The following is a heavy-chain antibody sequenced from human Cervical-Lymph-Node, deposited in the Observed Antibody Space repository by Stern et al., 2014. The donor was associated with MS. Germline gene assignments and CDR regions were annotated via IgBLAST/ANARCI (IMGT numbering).Heavy chain of an antibody. CDR2: IYYSGST. Sequence: QVQLQESGPGLVKPSETLSLTCTVSGGSISSSSYYWGWIRQPPGKGLEWIGRIYYSGSTSYTPPHKSRVPIPVDPPKTQFPLKLGSGTAADTAVYYCATGITMVRGVIFFDYWGQGTLVTVSS. J-gene: IGHJ4*02. V-gene: IGHV4-39*01. CDR3: ATGITMVRGVIFFDY. D-gene: IGHD3-10*01. CDR1: GGSISSSSYY.